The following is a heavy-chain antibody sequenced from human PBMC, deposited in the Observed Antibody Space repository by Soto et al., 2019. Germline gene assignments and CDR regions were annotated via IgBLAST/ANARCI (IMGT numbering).Heavy chain of an antibody. CDR3: ARVVAAAGTLDY. V-gene: IGHV1-69*13. J-gene: IGHJ4*02. CDR1: GGTFSSYA. Sequence: SVKVSCKASGGTFSSYAISWVRQAPGQGLEWMGGIIPIFGTANYAQKFQGRVTITADESTSTAYMELSSLRSEDTAVYYCARVVAAAGTLDYWGQGTLVTVSS. D-gene: IGHD6-13*01. CDR2: IIPIFGTA.